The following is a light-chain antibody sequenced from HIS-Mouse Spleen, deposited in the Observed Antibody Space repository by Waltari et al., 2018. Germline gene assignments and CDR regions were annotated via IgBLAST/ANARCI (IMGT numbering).Light chain of an antibody. V-gene: IGLV3-10*01. J-gene: IGLJ2*01. CDR1: ALPKKY. CDR3: YSTDSSGNHRV. Sequence: SYELTQPPSVSVSPGQPARITCSGHALPKKYAYWYQQKSGQAPVLVIYEDSKRPSGIPERFSGSSSGTMATLTISRAQVEDEADYYCYSTDSSGNHRVFGGGTKLTVL. CDR2: EDS.